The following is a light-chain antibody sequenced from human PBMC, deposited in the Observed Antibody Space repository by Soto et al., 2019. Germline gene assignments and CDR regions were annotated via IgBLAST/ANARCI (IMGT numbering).Light chain of an antibody. Sequence: EVVLTQSPGTLSLSPGDGATLTCRASQSISSSFLGWYQQKPGQAPRLLIYGSSSRATGIPDRFSGSGSGTDFTLTISRLEPEDFAVYYCQHYGSSRTFGQGTRLEIK. CDR3: QHYGSSRT. V-gene: IGKV3-20*01. CDR2: GSS. CDR1: QSISSSF. J-gene: IGKJ5*01.